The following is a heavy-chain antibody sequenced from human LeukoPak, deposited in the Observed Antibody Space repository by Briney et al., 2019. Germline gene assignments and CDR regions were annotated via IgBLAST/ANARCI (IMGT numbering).Heavy chain of an antibody. J-gene: IGHJ4*02. CDR1: GFTVSSNY. CDR2: IYSGGGT. CDR3: ARGVSVLRFLEWSDPGYYFDY. D-gene: IGHD3-3*01. V-gene: IGHV3-66*01. Sequence: GGSLRLSCAASGFTVSSNYMSWVRQAPGKGLEWVSVIYSGGGTYYADSVKGRFTISRDNSKNTLYLQMNGLRAEDTAVYYCARGVSVLRFLEWSDPGYYFDYWGQGTLVTVSS.